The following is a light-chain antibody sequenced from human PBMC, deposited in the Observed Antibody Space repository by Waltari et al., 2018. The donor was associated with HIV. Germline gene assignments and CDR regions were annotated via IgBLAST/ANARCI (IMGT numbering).Light chain of an antibody. CDR3: SSYTSARSFVL. J-gene: IGLJ2*01. V-gene: IGLV2-14*03. CDR2: DVD. Sequence: QSALTQPASVSGSPGQSISISCTGTTNAIGAYDFVSWYQQHPGKAPQLVIYDVDYRPSGTSDRFSGSKSDNTATLTISGLQAEDEADYFCSSYTSARSFVLFGGGTKLTVL. CDR1: TNAIGAYDF.